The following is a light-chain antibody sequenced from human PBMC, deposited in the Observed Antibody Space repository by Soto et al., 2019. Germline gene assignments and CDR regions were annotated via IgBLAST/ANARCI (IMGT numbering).Light chain of an antibody. V-gene: IGKV1-33*01. Sequence: DIQMTQSPSSLSASVGDRVTITCQASQDINKNLIWYQQKPGKAPKLLIYDASDVETGVPSRFSGSGSGTGFTITISSLQPEDFATYYCQQYESLPLAFGQGTRLEIK. CDR1: QDINKN. CDR3: QQYESLPLA. CDR2: DAS. J-gene: IGKJ5*01.